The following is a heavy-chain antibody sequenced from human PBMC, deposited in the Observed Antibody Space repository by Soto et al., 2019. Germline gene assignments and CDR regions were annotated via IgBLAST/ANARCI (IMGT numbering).Heavy chain of an antibody. D-gene: IGHD3-10*01. Sequence: PGESLKISCKGSGYSFTSYWIGWVRQMPGKGLEWMGIIYPGDSDTRYSPSFQGQVTISADKSISTAYLQWSSLKASDTAMYYCARTYYYGSGGNYYMDVWGKGTTVTVSS. CDR3: ARTYYYGSGGNYYMDV. J-gene: IGHJ6*03. CDR1: GYSFTSYW. CDR2: IYPGDSDT. V-gene: IGHV5-51*01.